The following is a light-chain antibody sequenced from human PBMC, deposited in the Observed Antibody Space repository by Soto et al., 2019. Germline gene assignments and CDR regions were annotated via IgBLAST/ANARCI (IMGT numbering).Light chain of an antibody. CDR1: KLGNKY. CDR2: QDT. V-gene: IGLV3-1*01. CDR3: QAWDSSTVV. J-gene: IGLJ2*01. Sequence: SYELTQPPSVSVSPGQTASITCSGDKLGNKYVCWYRQKPGQSPVLVIYQDTKRPSGIPERFSGSNSGNTATLTISGTQAMDEADYYCQAWDSSTVVFGGGPSSPS.